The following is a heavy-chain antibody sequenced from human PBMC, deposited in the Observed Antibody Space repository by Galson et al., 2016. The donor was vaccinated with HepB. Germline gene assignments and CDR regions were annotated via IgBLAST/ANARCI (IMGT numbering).Heavy chain of an antibody. V-gene: IGHV3-48*02. CDR3: ARDRGNTFNSFYYYGMDV. CDR1: GFTFSTYS. J-gene: IGHJ6*02. D-gene: IGHD3-10*01. CDR2: ISSSSSTI. Sequence: SLRLSCAASGFTFSTYSMNWVRQAPGKGLDWVSYISSSSSTIYYADSVKGRFTISRDNVKKTLYLQMNNLTDDDTGVYFCARDRGNTFNSFYYYGMDVWGQGTTVTVSS.